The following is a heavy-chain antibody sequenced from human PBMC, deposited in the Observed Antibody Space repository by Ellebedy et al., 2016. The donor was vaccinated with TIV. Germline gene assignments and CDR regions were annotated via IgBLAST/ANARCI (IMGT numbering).Heavy chain of an antibody. J-gene: IGHJ4*02. Sequence: AASVKVSCKASGYTFTSSYMHWVRQPPGQGLEWMGIINPSGGSTSYAQKLQGRVTMTRDTSTSTVYMELSSLRSEDTAVYYCARDRGGVGATNGFDYWGQGTLVTVSS. CDR2: INPSGGST. CDR1: GYTFTSSY. D-gene: IGHD1-26*01. CDR3: ARDRGGVGATNGFDY. V-gene: IGHV1-46*04.